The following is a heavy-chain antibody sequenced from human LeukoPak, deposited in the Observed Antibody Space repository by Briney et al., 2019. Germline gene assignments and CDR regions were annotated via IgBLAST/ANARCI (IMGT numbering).Heavy chain of an antibody. V-gene: IGHV1-18*01. J-gene: IGHJ4*02. Sequence: ASVKVSCKASGYTFTSYGISWVRQAPGQGLEWMGWISAYNGNTNYAQKLQGRVTMTTDTSTSTAYMELRSLRSDDTAVYYCARDLRRLKLYYDSSGFSFMDYWGQGTLVTVSS. D-gene: IGHD3-22*01. CDR2: ISAYNGNT. CDR3: ARDLRRLKLYYDSSGFSFMDY. CDR1: GYTFTSYG.